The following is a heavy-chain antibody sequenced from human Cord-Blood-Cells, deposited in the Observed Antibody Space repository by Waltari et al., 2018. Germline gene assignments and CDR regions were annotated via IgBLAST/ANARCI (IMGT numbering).Heavy chain of an antibody. V-gene: IGHV4-39*01. CDR1: GGPISSSSYY. CDR3: ASLGSSWYFDY. J-gene: IGHJ4*02. CDR2: IYYSGGP. D-gene: IGHD6-13*01. Sequence: QLQLQESGPGLVQPSETLSLTCTVSGGPISSSSYYWGWVRQPPGKGLEWIGSIYYSGGPYFNPTLKSQVTMSVDTSKNQFSLKLSSVTAADTAVYYGASLGSSWYFDYWGQGTLVTVSS.